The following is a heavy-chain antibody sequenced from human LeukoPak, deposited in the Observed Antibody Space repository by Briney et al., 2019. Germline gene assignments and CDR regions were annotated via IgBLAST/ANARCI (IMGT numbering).Heavy chain of an antibody. CDR3: ARGSSSWYEDAFDI. CDR2: ISAYNGNT. J-gene: IGHJ3*02. Sequence: ASVKVSCKASGYTFTSFGISWVRQAPGQGLEWMGWISAYNGNTNYAQKLQGRVTMTTDTSTSTAYMELRSLRSDDTAVYYCARGSSSWYEDAFDIWGQGTMVTVSS. CDR1: GYTFTSFG. V-gene: IGHV1-18*01. D-gene: IGHD6-13*01.